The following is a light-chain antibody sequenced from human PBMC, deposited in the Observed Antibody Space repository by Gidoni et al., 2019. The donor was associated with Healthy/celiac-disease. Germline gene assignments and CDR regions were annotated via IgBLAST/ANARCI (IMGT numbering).Light chain of an antibody. Sequence: EIVMTQSPATLSVSPGERATLSCRASQSVSSNLAWYQQKHGQAPRLLIYGASTRATGIPARFSGSRSGTEFTLTISSLQSEDFAVYYCQQYNNWPPYTFXHXPKLEIK. CDR3: QQYNNWPPYT. CDR1: QSVSSN. CDR2: GAS. J-gene: IGKJ2*01. V-gene: IGKV3-15*01.